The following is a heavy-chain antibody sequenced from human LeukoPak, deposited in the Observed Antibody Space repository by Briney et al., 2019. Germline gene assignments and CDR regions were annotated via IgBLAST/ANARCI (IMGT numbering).Heavy chain of an antibody. CDR1: GFTFSSYS. V-gene: IGHV3-21*01. D-gene: IGHD3-22*01. CDR2: ISSSSSYI. Sequence: GGSLRLSCAASGFTFSSYSMNWVRQAPGKGLEWVSSISSSSSYIYYADSVKGRFTISRDNAKNSLYLQMNSLRAEDTAVYYCARAIYDSSGYYSPPNAFDIWGQGTMVTVSS. CDR3: ARAIYDSSGYYSPPNAFDI. J-gene: IGHJ3*02.